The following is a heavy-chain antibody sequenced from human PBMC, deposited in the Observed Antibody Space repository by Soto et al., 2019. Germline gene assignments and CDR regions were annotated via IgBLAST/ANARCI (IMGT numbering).Heavy chain of an antibody. J-gene: IGHJ4*02. Sequence: QAQLQQWGTGLLKPSETLSLTCAVYGGSLSGNYWGWIRQPPGKGLEWIGETHHSGSTAYNPSLTRRVTISVDTSRNQFSLKLNSVTAADTAVYYCARTTAAIHLNYWSQGTLVTVSS. D-gene: IGHD2-21*02. CDR3: ARTTAAIHLNY. V-gene: IGHV4-34*01. CDR1: GGSLSGNY. CDR2: THHSGST.